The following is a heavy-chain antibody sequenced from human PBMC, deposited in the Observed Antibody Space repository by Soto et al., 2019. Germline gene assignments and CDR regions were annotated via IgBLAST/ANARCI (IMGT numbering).Heavy chain of an antibody. V-gene: IGHV1-18*01. CDR3: ARDLCGGSCDPMFVGLNWFDP. CDR1: GYTFTSYG. J-gene: IGHJ5*02. D-gene: IGHD2-15*01. CDR2: ISAYNGNT. Sequence: ASVKVSCKASGYTFTSYGISWVRQAPGQGLEWMGWISAYNGNTNYAQKLQGRVTMTTDTSTSTAYMELRSLRSDDTAVYYCARDLCGGSCDPMFVGLNWFDPWGQGTLVTVSS.